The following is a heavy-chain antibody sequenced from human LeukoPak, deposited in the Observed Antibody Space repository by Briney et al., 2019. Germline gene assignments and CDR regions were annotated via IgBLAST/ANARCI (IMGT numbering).Heavy chain of an antibody. CDR1: GGSISSYY. V-gene: IGHV4-59*08. Sequence: PSETLSPTCTVSGGSISSYYWSWIRQPPGKGLEWIGYISDSGSTNYNPSLKGRVTIFADTSKNQFSLRLSSVTAADTAVYFCARPVKGYIDSYHYMDVWGKGTTVTVSS. J-gene: IGHJ6*03. CDR3: ARPVKGYIDSYHYMDV. D-gene: IGHD5-18*01. CDR2: ISDSGST.